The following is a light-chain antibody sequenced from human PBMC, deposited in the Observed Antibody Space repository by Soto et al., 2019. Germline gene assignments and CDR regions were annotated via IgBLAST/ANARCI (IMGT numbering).Light chain of an antibody. CDR1: SSDVGGYNY. J-gene: IGLJ1*01. Sequence: QAVVTQTASVSGSPGQSITISCTGTSSDVGGYNYVSWYQQHPGKAPKLMIYDVSNRPSGVSNRFSGSKSGNTASLTISGLQAEDEADYYCSSYTSSNTLYVFGTGTKVTVL. V-gene: IGLV2-14*01. CDR3: SSYTSSNTLYV. CDR2: DVS.